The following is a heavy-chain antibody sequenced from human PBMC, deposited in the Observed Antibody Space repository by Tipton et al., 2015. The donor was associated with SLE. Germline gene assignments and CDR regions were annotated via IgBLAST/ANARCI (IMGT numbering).Heavy chain of an antibody. V-gene: IGHV4-34*01. CDR3: ASNQDVLLWFGQPPRGMDV. D-gene: IGHD3-10*01. CDR1: GGSFSGYY. CDR2: IYYSGST. Sequence: TLSLTCAVYGGSFSGYYWSWIRQPPGKGLEWIGSIYYSGSTYYNPSLKSRVTISVDTSKNQFSLKLTSVTAADTAVYYCASNQDVLLWFGQPPRGMDVWGQGTTVSVSS. J-gene: IGHJ6*02.